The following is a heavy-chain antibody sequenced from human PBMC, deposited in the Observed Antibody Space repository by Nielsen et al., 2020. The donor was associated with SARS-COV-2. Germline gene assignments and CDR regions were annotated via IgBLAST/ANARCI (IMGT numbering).Heavy chain of an antibody. CDR1: GGSMSDYY. CDR2: IYYTGIT. J-gene: IGHJ5*02. Sequence: SEILSLTCTVSGGSMSDYYWSWIRHPPGKEMGWMGYIYYTGITKYNPSPRSRLTIPVDTSNNQFSLKLSSVTAADTAVYYCARDWGGRGAAMGPWGPGTLVTVSS. D-gene: IGHD5-18*01. V-gene: IGHV4-59*12. CDR3: ARDWGGRGAAMGP.